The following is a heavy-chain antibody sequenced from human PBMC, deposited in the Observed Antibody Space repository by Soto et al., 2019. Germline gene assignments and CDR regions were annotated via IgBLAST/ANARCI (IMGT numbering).Heavy chain of an antibody. Sequence: PGGSLRLSWAASGFPFSSYAMSWVRQAPGKGLEWVSGISGSGGITYYADSGKGRFTISRDNSKNSLYLQMNSLTAGDTAVYYCAKSLSASPNYFFDYWGQGTLVTVSS. CDR3: AKSLSASPNYFFDY. V-gene: IGHV3-23*01. CDR2: ISGSGGIT. J-gene: IGHJ4*02. CDR1: GFPFSSYA. D-gene: IGHD1-1*01.